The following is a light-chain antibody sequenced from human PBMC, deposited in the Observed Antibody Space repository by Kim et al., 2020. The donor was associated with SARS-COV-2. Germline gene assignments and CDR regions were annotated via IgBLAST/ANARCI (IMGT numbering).Light chain of an antibody. CDR1: NLGDKY. V-gene: IGLV3-1*01. Sequence: SYELTQPPSVSVSPGQTATFTCPGDNLGDKYICWYQQKSGQSPVLVIYQNYKRPSGIPERFSGSNSGNTATLTISGTQAMDEADYYCQAWDFIRVFGRGTRLTVL. CDR2: QNY. CDR3: QAWDFIRV. J-gene: IGLJ3*02.